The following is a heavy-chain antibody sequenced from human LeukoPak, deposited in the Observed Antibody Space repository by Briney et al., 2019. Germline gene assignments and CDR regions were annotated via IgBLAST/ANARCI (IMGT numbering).Heavy chain of an antibody. Sequence: GGSLRLSCAASGFTFSSYGMSWVRQAPGKGLEWVSVISRSGGTTYYADSVKGRFTISRDNSKNTLYLQMNSLRAEDTAVYYCAKQLGYCSDGSCYFPYWGQGTLVTVSS. CDR1: GFTFSSYG. CDR3: AKQLGYCSDGSCYFPY. V-gene: IGHV3-23*01. D-gene: IGHD2-15*01. J-gene: IGHJ4*02. CDR2: ISRSGGTT.